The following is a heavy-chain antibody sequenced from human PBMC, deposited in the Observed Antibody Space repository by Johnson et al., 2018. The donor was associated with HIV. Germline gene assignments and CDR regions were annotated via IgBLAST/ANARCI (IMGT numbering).Heavy chain of an antibody. CDR2: LSWNSNTI. CDR1: GFTFDDYA. D-gene: IGHD6-13*01. J-gene: IGHJ3*02. V-gene: IGHV3-9*01. CDR3: AKVAVATAAGGVALDI. Sequence: EVQLVESGGGLIQPGRSLRLSCAASGFTFDDYAMHWVRQTPGKGPEWISGLSWNSNTIGYADSVKGRFTISRDNSNNILYLQMNSLRVEDTAVYYCAKVAVATAAGGVALDIWGPGTMVTVS.